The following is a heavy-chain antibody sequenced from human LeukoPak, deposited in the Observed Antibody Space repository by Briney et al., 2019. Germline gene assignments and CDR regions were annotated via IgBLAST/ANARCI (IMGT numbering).Heavy chain of an antibody. CDR2: ISWDGGST. CDR3: AKVQGYCSGGSCYLDAFDI. Sequence: GGSLRLSCAASGFTFDDYAMHWVRQAPGKGLEWVSLISWDGGSTYYADSVKGRFTISRDNSKNSLYLQMNSLRAEDTVLYYCAKVQGYCSGGSCYLDAFDIWGQGTMVTVSS. CDR1: GFTFDDYA. V-gene: IGHV3-43D*04. D-gene: IGHD2-15*01. J-gene: IGHJ3*02.